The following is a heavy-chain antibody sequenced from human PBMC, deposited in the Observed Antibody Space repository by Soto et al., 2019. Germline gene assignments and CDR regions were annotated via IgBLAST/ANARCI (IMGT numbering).Heavy chain of an antibody. D-gene: IGHD1-26*01. CDR2: ITGSGDST. J-gene: IGHJ6*02. CDR1: GFTFSSYA. CDR3: ARDMSGGTYNYYYGMDV. Sequence: GGSLRLSCAASGFTFSSYAMNWVRQAPGKGLEWVSVITGSGDSTYYADYVKGRFTISRDNSKNTLYVQMNSLRADDTAVYYCARDMSGGTYNYYYGMDVWGQGTTVTVSS. V-gene: IGHV3-23*01.